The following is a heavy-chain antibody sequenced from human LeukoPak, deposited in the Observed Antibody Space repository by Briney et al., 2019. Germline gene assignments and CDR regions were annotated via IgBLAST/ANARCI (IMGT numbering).Heavy chain of an antibody. J-gene: IGHJ4*02. CDR3: AKDRSSSSYFDY. CDR2: ISYDGSNK. CDR1: GFTFSSYG. Sequence: GRSLRLSCAASGFTFSSYGMHWVRQAPGKGLVWVAVISYDGSNKYYADSVKGRFTISRDNSKNTLYLQMNSLRAEDTAVYYCAKDRSSSSYFDYWGQGTLVTVSS. V-gene: IGHV3-30*18. D-gene: IGHD6-6*01.